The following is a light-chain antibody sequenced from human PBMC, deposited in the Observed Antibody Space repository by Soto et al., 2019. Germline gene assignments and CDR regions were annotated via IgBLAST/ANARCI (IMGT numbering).Light chain of an antibody. J-gene: IGLJ1*01. CDR1: SSNIGSNT. Sequence: QSALTQPPSASGTPGQRVTISCSGSSSNIGSNTVNWYKQLPGTAPKLLIYRNNERPSGVPDRFSGSKSGTSASLAISGLQSEDEADYYCAAWDDSLNGYVFGTGTKLTVL. CDR2: RNN. CDR3: AAWDDSLNGYV. V-gene: IGLV1-44*01.